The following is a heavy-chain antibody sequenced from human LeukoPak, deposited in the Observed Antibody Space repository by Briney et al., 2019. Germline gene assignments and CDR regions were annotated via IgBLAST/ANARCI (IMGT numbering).Heavy chain of an antibody. CDR1: GFTFSSYS. V-gene: IGHV3-21*01. J-gene: IGHJ4*02. CDR2: ISSSSSYI. Sequence: GGALRLSRAASGFTFSSYSMNGVRQAPGKEREWVSSISSSSSYIYYATSVKGRFTFTRDNPKTSLYLHMSSLGYEDTAVYYCARDRGDYWGQGTLVTVSS. CDR3: ARDRGDY.